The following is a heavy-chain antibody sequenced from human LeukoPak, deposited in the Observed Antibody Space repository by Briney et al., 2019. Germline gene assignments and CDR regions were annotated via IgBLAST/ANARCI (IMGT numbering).Heavy chain of an antibody. D-gene: IGHD3-22*01. CDR1: GGSISSTTYY. Sequence: PSETLSLTCTVTGGSISSTTYYWGWIRQPPGKGLEWIGSIYYRGSTYYNPSLKSRVTILVDTSEKQFSLKLSSVTAADTAVYYCARSDNYCDSSGYYPSGRSFNYWGQGTLVTVSS. V-gene: IGHV4-39*01. CDR3: ARSDNYCDSSGYYPSGRSFNY. CDR2: IYYRGST. J-gene: IGHJ4*02.